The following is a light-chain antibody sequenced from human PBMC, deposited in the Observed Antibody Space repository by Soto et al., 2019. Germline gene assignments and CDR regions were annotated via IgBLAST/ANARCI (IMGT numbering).Light chain of an antibody. CDR2: ATS. J-gene: IGKJ3*01. CDR1: QSIGNY. Sequence: EVVLTQSPATLSLSPGEGATLACRASQSIGNYLAWYQQKPGQAPRLLIHATSNSATGIPARFSGSGSGTDFTSTISGLEPEALELYYYQQRSSWPFTFGPGTNVDSK. V-gene: IGKV3-11*01. CDR3: QQRSSWPFT.